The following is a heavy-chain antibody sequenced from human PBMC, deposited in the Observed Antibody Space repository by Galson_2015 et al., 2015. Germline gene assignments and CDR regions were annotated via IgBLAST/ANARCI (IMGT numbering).Heavy chain of an antibody. CDR3: ASFSPQDPPQ. D-gene: IGHD2-15*01. Sequence: CAISGDSVSSNSAAWNWIRQSPSRGLEWLGRTYYRSRWYNEYAVSVKSRIIISPDTSKNQFSLQLNSVTPEDTAVYYCASFSPQDPPQWGQGTLVTVSS. J-gene: IGHJ4*02. CDR2: TYYRSRWYN. CDR1: GDSVSSNSAA. V-gene: IGHV6-1*01.